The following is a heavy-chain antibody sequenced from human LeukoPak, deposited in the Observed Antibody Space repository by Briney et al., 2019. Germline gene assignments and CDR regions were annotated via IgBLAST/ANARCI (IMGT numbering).Heavy chain of an antibody. V-gene: IGHV1-2*02. CDR2: INPNSGGT. D-gene: IGHD3-16*02. CDR3: ARDARMITFGGVIVIRDAFDI. Sequence: WASVKVSCKASGYTFTGYYMHWVRQAPGQGLEWMGWINPNSGGTNYAQKFQGRVTMTRDTSISTAYMELSRLRSDDTAVYYCARDARMITFGGVIVIRDAFDIWGQGTMVTVSS. CDR1: GYTFTGYY. J-gene: IGHJ3*02.